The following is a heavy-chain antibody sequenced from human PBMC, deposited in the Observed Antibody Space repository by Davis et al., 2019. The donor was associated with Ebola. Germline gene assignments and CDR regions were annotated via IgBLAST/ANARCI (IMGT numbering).Heavy chain of an antibody. J-gene: IGHJ3*02. CDR2: ISGSGGTT. V-gene: IGHV3-23*01. Sequence: GGSLRLSCADSGITLSSYAMTWVRQAPGKGLEWVSAISGSGGTTYYADSVKGRFTISRDNSKSTLDLQMNSLRPEDTAVYYCVKTRSNWWNDALEIWGRGTMVIVSS. CDR1: GITLSSYA. D-gene: IGHD2-8*02. CDR3: VKTRSNWWNDALEI.